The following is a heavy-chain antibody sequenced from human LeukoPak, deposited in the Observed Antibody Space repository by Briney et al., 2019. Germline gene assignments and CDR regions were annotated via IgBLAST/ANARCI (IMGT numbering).Heavy chain of an antibody. Sequence: PGGSLRLSCAASGFIFRNYGMNWVRQPPGKGLEWVSGVSPNGDTAYYADSVKGRFTISRDNSKNTLYLQMISLRTEDTAVYYCAKDPRRYSRTGGYFDYWGQGTLVTVSS. CDR3: AKDPRRYSRTGGYFDY. D-gene: IGHD6-13*01. CDR1: GFIFRNYG. J-gene: IGHJ4*02. V-gene: IGHV3-23*01. CDR2: VSPNGDTA.